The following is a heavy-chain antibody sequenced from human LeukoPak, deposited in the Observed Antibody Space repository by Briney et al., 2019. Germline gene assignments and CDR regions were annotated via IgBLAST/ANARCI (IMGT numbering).Heavy chain of an antibody. CDR3: ARAESRKFYDPDY. Sequence: GGSLRLSCAASGFTFSSYAMHWVRQAPGKGLEWVAVITYDGSNKYYADSVKGRFTISRDNSKNTLYLQMNSLRAEDTAVYYCARAESRKFYDPDYWGQGTLVTVSS. J-gene: IGHJ4*02. CDR1: GFTFSSYA. D-gene: IGHD2/OR15-2a*01. CDR2: ITYDGSNK. V-gene: IGHV3-30*01.